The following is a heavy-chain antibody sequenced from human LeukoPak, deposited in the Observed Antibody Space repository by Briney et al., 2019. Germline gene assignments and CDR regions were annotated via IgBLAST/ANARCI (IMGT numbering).Heavy chain of an antibody. CDR3: ARHQSGNGWLTFDY. CDR1: GYSFTSYW. Sequence: NLGESLKISCKGSGYSFTSYWISWVRQMPGKGLEWMGRIDPSDSYTSYSPSFQGHVTISADKSINTAYLQWSSLKASDTAIYYCARHQSGNGWLTFDYWGQGALVTVSS. V-gene: IGHV5-10-1*01. CDR2: IDPSDSYT. D-gene: IGHD6-19*01. J-gene: IGHJ4*02.